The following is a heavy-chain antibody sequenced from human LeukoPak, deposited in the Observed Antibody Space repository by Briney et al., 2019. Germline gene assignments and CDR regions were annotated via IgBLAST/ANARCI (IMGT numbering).Heavy chain of an antibody. Sequence: SGTLSLTCGVSGGSISSGGYYWSWIRQHPGKGLEWIGYIYYSGSTYYNPSLKSRVTISVDTSKNQFSLKLSSVTAADTAVYYCARAPITMVRGPPDYWGQGTLVTVSS. CDR1: GGSISSGGYY. CDR3: ARAPITMVRGPPDY. D-gene: IGHD3-10*01. V-gene: IGHV4-31*11. J-gene: IGHJ4*02. CDR2: IYYSGST.